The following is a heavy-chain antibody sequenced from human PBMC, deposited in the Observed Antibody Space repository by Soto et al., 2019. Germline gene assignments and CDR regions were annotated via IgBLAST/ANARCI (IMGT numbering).Heavy chain of an antibody. CDR2: IYYSGST. CDR3: ASLCTILGVVITEWFDP. V-gene: IGHV4-61*08. Sequence: SETLSLTCTVSGGSISSGGYSWSWIRQPPGKGLEWIGYIYYSGSTNYNPSLKSRVTISVDTSKNQFSLKLISVTAADTAVYYCASLCTILGVVITEWFDPWGQGTLVTVSS. J-gene: IGHJ5*02. D-gene: IGHD3-3*01. CDR1: GGSISSGGYS.